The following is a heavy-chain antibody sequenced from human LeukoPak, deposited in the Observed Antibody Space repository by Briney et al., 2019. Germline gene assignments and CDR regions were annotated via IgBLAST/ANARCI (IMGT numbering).Heavy chain of an antibody. CDR1: GFTFRSYS. D-gene: IGHD1-26*01. Sequence: GGSLRLSCAASGFTFRSYSMNWVRQAPGKGLAWVSSISSSSSYIYYAYSVKGRFTISRDNAKNSLYLQMNSLRAEDTAVYYCARGRGELLSYNWFDPWGQGTLVTVSS. V-gene: IGHV3-21*01. J-gene: IGHJ5*02. CDR3: ARGRGELLSYNWFDP. CDR2: ISSSSSYI.